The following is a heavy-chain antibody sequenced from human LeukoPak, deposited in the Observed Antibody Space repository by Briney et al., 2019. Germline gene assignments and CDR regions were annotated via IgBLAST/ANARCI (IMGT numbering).Heavy chain of an antibody. J-gene: IGHJ3*02. D-gene: IGHD2-2*01. CDR1: GYTFTIYG. V-gene: IGHV1-18*01. CDR3: ARDAPDIVVVPAARLTAFDI. CDR2: ISAYNGNT. Sequence: GASVKVSCKASGYTFTIYGISWVRQAPGQGLELMGWISAYNGNTNYAQMLQGRVTMTTDTSTSTAYIELRSLRSDDTAVYYCARDAPDIVVVPAARLTAFDIWGQGTMVTVSS.